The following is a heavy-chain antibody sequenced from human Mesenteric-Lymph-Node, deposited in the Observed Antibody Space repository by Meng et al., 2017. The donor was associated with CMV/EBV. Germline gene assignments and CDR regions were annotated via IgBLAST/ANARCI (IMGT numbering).Heavy chain of an antibody. D-gene: IGHD6-13*01. CDR3: AARRPDAASSVPATTSF. J-gene: IGHJ4*02. CDR1: GFTFSSYA. Sequence: GGSLRLSCAASGFTFSSYAMSWVRQAPGKGLEWVSVIHSVGSSTYYADSVKGRVTISRDNSKNTLYLQMNSLRAEDTAVYYCAARRPDAASSVPATTSFWGQGTLVTVSS. CDR2: IHSVGSST. V-gene: IGHV3-23*03.